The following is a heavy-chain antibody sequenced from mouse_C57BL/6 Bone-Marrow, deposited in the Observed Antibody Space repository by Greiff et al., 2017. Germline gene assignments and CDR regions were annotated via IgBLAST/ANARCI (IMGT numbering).Heavy chain of an antibody. J-gene: IGHJ4*01. D-gene: IGHD2-4*01. V-gene: IGHV1-64*01. CDR3: ARSYDYDDYTVDY. CDR1: GYTFTNYW. Sequence: VQLQQPGAELVKPGASVKLSCKASGYTFTNYWMHWVKQRPGQGLEWIGMMHPNGGSPDYNEKFKSEATLSVDTSSSTAYMELSSLTSEDSAVYYCARSYDYDDYTVDYWGQGTSVTVSS. CDR2: MHPNGGSP.